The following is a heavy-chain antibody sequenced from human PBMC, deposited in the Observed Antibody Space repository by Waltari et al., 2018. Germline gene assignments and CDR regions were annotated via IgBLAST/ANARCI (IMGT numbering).Heavy chain of an antibody. Sequence: QVQLQESGPGLVKPSETLSLTCTVSGGSLSSYHWSWIRQPAGKGLDWIGRIYHSGSTYYNPSLKSRVTISVDTSKNQFSLKLSSVTAADTAVYYCARLNSRGYYFDYWGQGTLVTVSS. D-gene: IGHD6-13*01. V-gene: IGHV4-4*07. J-gene: IGHJ4*02. CDR1: GGSLSSYH. CDR2: IYHSGST. CDR3: ARLNSRGYYFDY.